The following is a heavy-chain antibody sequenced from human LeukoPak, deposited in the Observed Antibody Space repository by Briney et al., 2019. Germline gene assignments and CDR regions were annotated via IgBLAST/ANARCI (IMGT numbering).Heavy chain of an antibody. CDR2: TYYRSKWYN. CDR3: ASSPYSSGWCLWFDP. D-gene: IGHD6-19*01. J-gene: IGHJ5*02. V-gene: IGHV6-1*01. CDR1: GDSVSSNSAA. Sequence: SQTLSLTCAISGDSVSSNSAAWNWIRQSPSRGLEWLGRTYYRSKWYNDYAVSVKSRITINPDTSKNQFSLQLNSVTPEDTAVYYCASSPYSSGWCLWFDPWGQGTLVTVSS.